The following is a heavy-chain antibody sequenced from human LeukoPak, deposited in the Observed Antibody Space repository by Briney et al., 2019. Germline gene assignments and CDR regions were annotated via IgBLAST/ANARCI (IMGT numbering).Heavy chain of an antibody. Sequence: PGGSLRLSCAASGFTFSSYAMHWVRQAPGKGLEWVAVISYDGSNKYYADSVKGRFTISRDNSKSTLYLQMNSLRAEDTAVYYCAKSRMTIMTHAGMDVWGKGTTVTISS. CDR3: AKSRMTIMTHAGMDV. CDR1: GFTFSSYA. CDR2: ISYDGSNK. D-gene: IGHD4/OR15-4a*01. J-gene: IGHJ6*04. V-gene: IGHV3-30*04.